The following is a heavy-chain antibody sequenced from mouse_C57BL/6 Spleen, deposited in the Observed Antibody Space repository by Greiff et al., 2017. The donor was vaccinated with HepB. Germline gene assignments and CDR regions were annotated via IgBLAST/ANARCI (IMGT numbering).Heavy chain of an antibody. J-gene: IGHJ2*01. CDR3: SRLYYGNY. V-gene: IGHV14-4*01. D-gene: IGHD2-1*01. Sequence: VQLQQSGAELVRPGASVKLSCTASGFNIKDDYMHWVKQRPEQGLEWIGWIDPENGDTEYASKFQGKATITADTSSNTAYLQLSSLTSEDTAVYYCSRLYYGNYWGQGTTLTVSS. CDR1: GFNIKDDY. CDR2: IDPENGDT.